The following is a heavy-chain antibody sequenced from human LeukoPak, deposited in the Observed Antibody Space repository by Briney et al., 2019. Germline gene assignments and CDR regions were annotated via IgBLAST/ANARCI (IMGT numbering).Heavy chain of an antibody. D-gene: IGHD6-13*01. V-gene: IGHV4-61*02. CDR2: IYTSGST. J-gene: IGHJ4*02. CDR3: ARDPLPEQHVDY. CDR1: GGSISSGSYY. Sequence: SETLSLTCTVSGGSISSGSYYWSWIRQPAGKGLEWIGRIYTSGSTNYNPSLKSRVTISVDTSKNQFSLKLSSVTAADTAVYYYARDPLPEQHVDYWGQGTLVTVSS.